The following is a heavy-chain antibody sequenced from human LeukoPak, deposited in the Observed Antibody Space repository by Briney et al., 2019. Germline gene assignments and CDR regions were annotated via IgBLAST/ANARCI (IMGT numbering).Heavy chain of an antibody. CDR2: ISSSSSYI. V-gene: IGHV3-21*04. J-gene: IGHJ4*02. D-gene: IGHD7-27*01. CDR1: GFTFSSYS. CDR3: ARSSGENWGWYYDY. Sequence: PGGSLRLSCAASGFTFSSYSMNWVRQAPGKGLEWVSSISSSSSYIYYADSVKGRFTISRDNAKNSLYLQMNSLRAEDTALCHCARSSGENWGWYYDYWGQGTLVTVSS.